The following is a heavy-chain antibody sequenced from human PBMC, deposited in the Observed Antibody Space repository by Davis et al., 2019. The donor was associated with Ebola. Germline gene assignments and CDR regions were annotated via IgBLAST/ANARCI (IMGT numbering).Heavy chain of an antibody. CDR1: GGSISSSNW. J-gene: IGHJ3*02. D-gene: IGHD3-10*01. CDR2: IYHSGST. CDR3: ARRDYYGSGRRRAFDI. V-gene: IGHV4-4*02. Sequence: PSETLSLTCAVSGGSISSSNWWSWVRQPPGKGLEWIGEIYHSGSTNYNPSLKSRVTISVDKSKNQFSLKLSSVTAADTAVYYCARRDYYGSGRRRAFDIWGQGTMVTVSS.